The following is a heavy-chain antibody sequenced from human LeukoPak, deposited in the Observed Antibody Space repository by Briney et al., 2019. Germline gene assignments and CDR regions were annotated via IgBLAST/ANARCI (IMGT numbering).Heavy chain of an antibody. V-gene: IGHV3-48*03. Sequence: GGSLRLSCAASGFTFSSYEMNWVRQAPGKGLEWVSYISSSGSTIYYADSVKGRFTISRDNAKNSLYLQMNSLRAEDTAVYYCARVFYGGNTSGMDVWGQGTTVTVSS. D-gene: IGHD4-23*01. CDR2: ISSSGSTI. CDR3: ARVFYGGNTSGMDV. J-gene: IGHJ6*02. CDR1: GFTFSSYE.